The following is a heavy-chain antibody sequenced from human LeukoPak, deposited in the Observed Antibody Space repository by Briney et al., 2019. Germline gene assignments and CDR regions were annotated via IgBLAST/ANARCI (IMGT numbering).Heavy chain of an antibody. D-gene: IGHD6-13*01. CDR3: ARTSSSWYLTGVYFDY. CDR2: INHSGST. V-gene: IGHV4-34*01. Sequence: LSETLSLTCAVYGGSFSGNYWSWIRQPPGKGLEWIGEINHSGSTNYNPSLKSRVTISVDTSKNQFSLKLSSVTAADTAVYYCARTSSSWYLTGVYFDYWGQGTLVTVSS. CDR1: GGSFSGNY. J-gene: IGHJ4*02.